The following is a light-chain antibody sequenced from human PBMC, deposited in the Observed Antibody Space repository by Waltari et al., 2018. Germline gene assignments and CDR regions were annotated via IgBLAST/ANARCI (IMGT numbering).Light chain of an antibody. V-gene: IGLV2-23*02. CDR3: CSYAGVSTWV. J-gene: IGLJ3*02. CDR2: EVT. CDR1: SSDVGRYNL. Sequence: QSALTQPASVSGSPGQSITISCTGTSSDVGRYNLVFWFQQHPGKAPKLIIYEVTKRPPGTSTRFSGSKSGNTASLTLSGLQAEDEADYFCCSYAGVSTWVFGGGTKLTVL.